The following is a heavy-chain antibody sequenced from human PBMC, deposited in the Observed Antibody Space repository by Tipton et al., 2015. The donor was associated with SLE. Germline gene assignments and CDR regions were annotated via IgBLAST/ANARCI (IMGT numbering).Heavy chain of an antibody. J-gene: IGHJ4*02. CDR2: INYRGET. CDR3: ARHMRDSDGRGLIY. V-gene: IGHV4-39*01. Sequence: GLVKPSETLSLICTVSGDSISRSGYYWGWIRQPPGRGLEWIGIINYRGETFHNSSLKSRVTISVDTSKNQFSLKLGSVTAADTAVYYCARHMRDSDGRGLIYWGQGTLVTVSS. CDR1: GDSISRSGYY. D-gene: IGHD3-22*01.